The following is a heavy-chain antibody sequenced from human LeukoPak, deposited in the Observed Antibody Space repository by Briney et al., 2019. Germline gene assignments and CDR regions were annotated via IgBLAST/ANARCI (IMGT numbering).Heavy chain of an antibody. D-gene: IGHD6-13*01. V-gene: IGHV3-23*01. Sequence: GGSLRLSCAASGFTFSSYAMSWVRQAPGKGLEWVSAISGSGGSTYYADSVKGRFTISRDNSKNTLYLQMNSLRAEDTAVYYCAKDRPKIAAAGRYYFDYWGQGTLVTVSS. CDR2: ISGSGGST. CDR1: GFTFSSYA. J-gene: IGHJ4*02. CDR3: AKDRPKIAAAGRYYFDY.